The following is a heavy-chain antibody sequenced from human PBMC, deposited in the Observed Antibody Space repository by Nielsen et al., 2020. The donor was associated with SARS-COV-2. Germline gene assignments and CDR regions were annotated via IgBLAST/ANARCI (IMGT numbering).Heavy chain of an antibody. Sequence: GESLKISCAASGFTFSSYWMSWVRQAPGKGLEWVSVIYSGGSSTYYADSVKGRFTISRDNSKNTLYLQMNSLRAEDTAVYYCAGGGPADYWGQGTLVTVSS. CDR3: AGGGPADY. CDR1: GFTFSSYW. CDR2: IYSGGSST. J-gene: IGHJ4*02. D-gene: IGHD3-16*01. V-gene: IGHV3-23*03.